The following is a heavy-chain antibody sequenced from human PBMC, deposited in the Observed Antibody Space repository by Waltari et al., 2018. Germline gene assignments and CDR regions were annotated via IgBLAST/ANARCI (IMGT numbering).Heavy chain of an antibody. V-gene: IGHV4-30-4*08. CDR1: GGSISSGDYY. CDR3: ARQLYYYGSGSYQIIFDY. CDR2: IYYSGGT. D-gene: IGHD3-10*01. J-gene: IGHJ4*02. Sequence: QVQLQESGPGLVKPSQTLSLTCTVSGGSISSGDYYWSWIRQPPGKGLEWIGYIYYSGGTYDNPSLKSRVTISVDTAKNQFSLKLSSVTAADTAVYYCARQLYYYGSGSYQIIFDYWGQGTLVTVSS.